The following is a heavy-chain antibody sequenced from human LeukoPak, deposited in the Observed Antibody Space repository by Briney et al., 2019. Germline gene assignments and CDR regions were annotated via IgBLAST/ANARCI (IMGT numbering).Heavy chain of an antibody. CDR2: IYPGDSDT. Sequence: GESLKISCKGSGYSFTSYWIGWARQMPGKGLEWMGIIYPGDSDTRYSPSFQGQVTISADKAISTAYLQWSSLKASDTAIYYCATLRDSSGPYYGMDVWGQGTTVTVSS. J-gene: IGHJ6*02. D-gene: IGHD3-22*01. CDR1: GYSFTSYW. V-gene: IGHV5-51*01. CDR3: ATLRDSSGPYYGMDV.